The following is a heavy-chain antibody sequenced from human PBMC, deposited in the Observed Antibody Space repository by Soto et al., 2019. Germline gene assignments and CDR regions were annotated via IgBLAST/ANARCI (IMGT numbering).Heavy chain of an antibody. CDR1: GFSFSGYC. J-gene: IGHJ6*02. D-gene: IGHD6-19*01. V-gene: IGHV3-30*18. Sequence: XACLRLSCPAPGFSFSGYCFHWVRQAPGKGLEWVALISYDGTNQYYADSVRGRFTISRDNSKNTMYLQMHSLRAEDTAIYCCAKVLAVEKVEDYYYYGLDIWGQGTTVTVSS. CDR3: AKVLAVEKVEDYYYYGLDI. CDR2: ISYDGTNQ.